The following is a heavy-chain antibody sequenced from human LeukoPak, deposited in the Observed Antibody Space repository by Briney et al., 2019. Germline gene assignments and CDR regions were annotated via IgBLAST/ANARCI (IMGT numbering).Heavy chain of an antibody. CDR3: AREPHYYGSGSYYFLGAFDI. Sequence: SETLSLTCTVSGGSIGSYYWSWIRQPPGKGLEWIGYMYYSGSTNYNPSLKSRVTISVDTSKNQFSLKLSSVTAADTAVYYCAREPHYYGSGSYYFLGAFDIWGQGTMVTVSS. CDR1: GGSIGSYY. D-gene: IGHD3-10*01. V-gene: IGHV4-59*01. CDR2: MYYSGST. J-gene: IGHJ3*02.